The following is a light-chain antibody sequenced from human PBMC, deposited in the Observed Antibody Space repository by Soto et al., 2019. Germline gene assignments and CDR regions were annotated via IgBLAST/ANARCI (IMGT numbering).Light chain of an antibody. CDR2: GAS. J-gene: IGKJ1*01. V-gene: IGKV3-15*01. Sequence: EILMTQSPAIVSVSPGERATLSCRASQSVSTNLAWYQQQPGQAPRLLIQGASTRATGVSPTFSGSGSGTEFTLTISSLQSEDFAVYYCQQYHKWPLTFGQGTKVDIK. CDR3: QQYHKWPLT. CDR1: QSVSTN.